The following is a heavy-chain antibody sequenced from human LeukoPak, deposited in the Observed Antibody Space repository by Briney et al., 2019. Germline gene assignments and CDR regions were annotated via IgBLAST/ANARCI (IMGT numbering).Heavy chain of an antibody. CDR3: ARHFDILTGYYALIEGLDI. Sequence: GGSLRLSCAASGFAFSSYSMNWVRQAPGKGLEWVSSISSSSSHIYYTDSVKDRFTISRDNAKNSLFLQMNSLRAEDTAVYYCARHFDILTGYYALIEGLDIWGQGTKVTVPS. CDR2: ISSSSSHI. J-gene: IGHJ3*02. CDR1: GFAFSSYS. V-gene: IGHV3-21*01. D-gene: IGHD3-9*01.